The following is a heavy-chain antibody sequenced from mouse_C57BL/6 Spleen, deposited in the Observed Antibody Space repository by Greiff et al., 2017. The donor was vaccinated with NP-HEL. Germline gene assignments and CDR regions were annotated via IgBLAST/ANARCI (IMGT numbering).Heavy chain of an antibody. D-gene: IGHD2-4*01. Sequence: VQVVESGPGLVQPSQSLSITCTVSGFSLTSYGVHWVRQSPGKGLEWLGVIWSGGSTDYNAAFISRLSISKDNSKSQVFFKMNSLQADDTAIYYCARSTMITTPFAYWGKGTLVTVSA. CDR3: ARSTMITTPFAY. CDR2: IWSGGST. V-gene: IGHV2-2*01. CDR1: GFSLTSYG. J-gene: IGHJ3*01.